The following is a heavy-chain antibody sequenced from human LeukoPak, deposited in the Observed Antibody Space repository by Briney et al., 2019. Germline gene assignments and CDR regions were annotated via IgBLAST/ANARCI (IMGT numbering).Heavy chain of an antibody. CDR1: GGSFSGYY. J-gene: IGHJ5*02. CDR2: INHSGST. CDR3: ARADGYTPHWFDP. D-gene: IGHD5-24*01. Sequence: ASETLSLTCAVYGGSFSGYYWSWIRQPPGKGLEWIGEINHSGSTNYNPSLKSRVTISVDTSKNQFSLKLSSVTAADTAVYYCARADGYTPHWFDPWGQGTLVTVSS. V-gene: IGHV4-34*01.